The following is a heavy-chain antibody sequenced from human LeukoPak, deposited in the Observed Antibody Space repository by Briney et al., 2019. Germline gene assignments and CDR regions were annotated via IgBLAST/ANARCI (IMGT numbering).Heavy chain of an antibody. D-gene: IGHD3-22*01. V-gene: IGHV4-39*07. J-gene: IGHJ4*02. CDR1: GGSISSGSYY. Sequence: PSETLSLTCTVSGGSISSGSYYWGWIRQPPGKGLEWIGSIYYSGSTYYNPSLKSRVTISVDTSKNQFSLKLSSVTAADTAVYYCARYPYYDSSGSLRSPSFDYWGQGTLVTVSS. CDR3: ARYPYYDSSGSLRSPSFDY. CDR2: IYYSGST.